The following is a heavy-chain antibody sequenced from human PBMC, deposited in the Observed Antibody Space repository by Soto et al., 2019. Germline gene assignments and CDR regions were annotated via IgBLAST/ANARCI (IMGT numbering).Heavy chain of an antibody. CDR1: GYSISSSNW. Sequence: SETLSLTCAVSGYSISSSNWWGWIRQPPGKGLEWIGYIYYSGTTYYNPSLKSRVTASRDNSKNTLFLQMSSLRAEDTAIYYCARNQRYSDDSGRGPSSEYFQHWGQGTLVTVSS. D-gene: IGHD3-22*01. J-gene: IGHJ1*01. CDR2: IYYSGTT. V-gene: IGHV4-28*01. CDR3: ARNQRYSDDSGRGPSSEYFQH.